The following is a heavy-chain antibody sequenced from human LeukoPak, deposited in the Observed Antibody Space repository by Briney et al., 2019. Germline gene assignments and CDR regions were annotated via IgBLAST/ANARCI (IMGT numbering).Heavy chain of an antibody. CDR2: ISSSSSYI. J-gene: IGHJ4*02. Sequence: GGSLRLSCAASGFTFSSYSMNWVRQAPGKGLEWVSSISSSSSYIYYADSVKGRFTISRDNAKNSLYLQMNSLRAEDTAVYYCARDKPRGSYYGSIFDSWGQGTLVTVSS. CDR3: ARDKPRGSYYGSIFDS. V-gene: IGHV3-21*01. CDR1: GFTFSSYS. D-gene: IGHD1-26*01.